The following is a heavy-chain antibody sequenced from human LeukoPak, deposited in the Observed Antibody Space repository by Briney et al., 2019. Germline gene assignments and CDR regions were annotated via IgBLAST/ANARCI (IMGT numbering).Heavy chain of an antibody. CDR2: IHYSGNT. Sequence: SETLSLTCTVSGGSTSSSNFYWGWIRQPPGMGLEWIGGIHYSGNTYYNPSLKSRVTISIDTSKNQFSLKLSSVTAADTAVYYCARLGAGPTYYDFWSGYSSFYFAYWGQGTLVTVSS. J-gene: IGHJ4*02. D-gene: IGHD3-3*01. V-gene: IGHV4-39*01. CDR3: ARLGAGPTYYDFWSGYSSFYFAY. CDR1: GGSTSSSNFY.